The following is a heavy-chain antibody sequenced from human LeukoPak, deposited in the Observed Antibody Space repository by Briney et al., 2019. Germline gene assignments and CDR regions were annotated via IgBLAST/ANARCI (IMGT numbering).Heavy chain of an antibody. V-gene: IGHV1-2*02. Sequence: GASVKVSCKASGYTFTGYYMHWVRQAPGQGLEWMGWINPNSGGTNYAQKFQGRVTMTRDTSISTAYMELSRLRSDDTAVYYCATLRGYYYDSSGYYPPFDYWGQGTLVTVSS. CDR2: INPNSGGT. CDR3: ATLRGYYYDSSGYYPPFDY. D-gene: IGHD3-22*01. J-gene: IGHJ4*02. CDR1: GYTFTGYY.